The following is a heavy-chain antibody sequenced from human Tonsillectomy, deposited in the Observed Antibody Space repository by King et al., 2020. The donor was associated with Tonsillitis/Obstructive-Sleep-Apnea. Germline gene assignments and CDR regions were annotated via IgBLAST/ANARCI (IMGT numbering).Heavy chain of an antibody. V-gene: IGHV3-11*05. Sequence: VQLVESGGGLVKPGGSLRLSCEASGFTFSDYYMSWIRQAPGKGLEWVSYISSSSSYTNYADSVKGRFTISRDNAKNSLYLQMNSLRAEDTAVYYCTLTVTGNYFDYWGQGTLVTVSS. CDR3: TLTVTGNYFDY. J-gene: IGHJ4*02. D-gene: IGHD4-17*01. CDR2: ISSSSSYT. CDR1: GFTFSDYY.